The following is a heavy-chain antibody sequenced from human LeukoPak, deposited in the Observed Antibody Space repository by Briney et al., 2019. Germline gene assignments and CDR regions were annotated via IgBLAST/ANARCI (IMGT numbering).Heavy chain of an antibody. J-gene: IGHJ4*02. D-gene: IGHD6-13*01. V-gene: IGHV1-2*02. Sequence: ASVKVSFKASGYTFIGSYIHWVRQAPGQGLEWMGWINPNSGGTNYAQKFQGRVTMTRDTSISTAYMELRRLRSDDTAVYYCARGGDIYRRSWYEPVGFDYWGQGSLVTVSS. CDR1: GYTFIGSY. CDR2: INPNSGGT. CDR3: ARGGDIYRRSWYEPVGFDY.